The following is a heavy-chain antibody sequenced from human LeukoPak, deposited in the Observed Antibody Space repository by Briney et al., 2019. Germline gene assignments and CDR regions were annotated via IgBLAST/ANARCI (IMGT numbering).Heavy chain of an antibody. V-gene: IGHV3-23*01. Sequence: GGSLRLSCAASGLSFSSNAMSWVRQAPGKGLDWVSTLSTGAYTYYADSVKGRFTISRDDSKNTLYLQMNSLRAEDTALYYCAKERGYCSSTNCYGASDYWGQGTLVTVSS. J-gene: IGHJ4*02. CDR2: LSTGAYT. CDR3: AKERGYCSSTNCYGASDY. D-gene: IGHD2-2*01. CDR1: GLSFSSNA.